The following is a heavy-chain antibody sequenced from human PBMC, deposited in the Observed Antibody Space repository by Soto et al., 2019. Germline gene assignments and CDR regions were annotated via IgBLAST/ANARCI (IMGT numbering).Heavy chain of an antibody. V-gene: IGHV1-3*04. D-gene: IGHD3-10*01. Sequence: AXSVNDSFQASVFTFAHHSIHGVRQAPGQRLEWMGWINSDTGYTKYSQKFQARLTNTWDSSAKTAYMELSSLQSEDTAVYYCVRGKEAGVWFDPWGQGTLVTVSS. CDR2: INSDTGYT. CDR1: VFTFAHHS. CDR3: VRGKEAGVWFDP. J-gene: IGHJ5*02.